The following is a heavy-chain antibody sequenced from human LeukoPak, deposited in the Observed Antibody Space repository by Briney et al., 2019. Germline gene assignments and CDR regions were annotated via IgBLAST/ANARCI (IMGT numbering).Heavy chain of an antibody. CDR1: GFTFSSYG. V-gene: IGHV3-30*02. D-gene: IGHD3-10*01. Sequence: GGSLRLSCAASGFTFSSYGMHWVRQAPGKGLEWVAFIRYDGSNKYYADSVKGRFTISRDNSKNTLYPQMNSLRPEDTAVYYCAKDRGTSWYNAMDVWGQGTTVTVSS. CDR2: IRYDGSNK. J-gene: IGHJ6*02. CDR3: AKDRGTSWYNAMDV.